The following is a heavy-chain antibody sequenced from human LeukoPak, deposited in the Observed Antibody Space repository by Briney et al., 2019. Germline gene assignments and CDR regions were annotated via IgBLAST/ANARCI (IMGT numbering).Heavy chain of an antibody. V-gene: IGHV4-61*02. CDR1: GGSISSGSYY. J-gene: IGHJ4*02. Sequence: SQTLSLTCTVSGGSISSGSYYWSWIRQPAGKGLEWIGRIYTSGSTNYNPSLKSRVTISVDTSKHQFSLKLSSVTAADTAVYYCARLDTIFGVAKGFDYWGQGTLVTVSS. CDR3: ARLDTIFGVAKGFDY. CDR2: IYTSGST. D-gene: IGHD3-3*01.